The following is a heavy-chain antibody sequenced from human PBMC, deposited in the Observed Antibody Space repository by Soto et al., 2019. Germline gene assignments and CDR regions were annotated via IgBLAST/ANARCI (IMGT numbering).Heavy chain of an antibody. V-gene: IGHV3-53*01. CDR2: IYSGGST. J-gene: IGHJ4*02. Sequence: GGSLRLSCAASGFTVSSNYMSWVRQAPGKGLEWVSVIYSGGSTYYADSVKGRFTISRDNSKNTLYLQMNSLRAEDTAVYYCARARIRFLEGLSRASYYFDYWGQGTLVTV. CDR3: ARARIRFLEGLSRASYYFDY. CDR1: GFTVSSNY. D-gene: IGHD3-3*01.